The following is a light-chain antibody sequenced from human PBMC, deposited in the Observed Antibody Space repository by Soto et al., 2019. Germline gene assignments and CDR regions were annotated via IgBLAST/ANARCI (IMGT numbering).Light chain of an antibody. CDR2: DAS. J-gene: IGKJ4*01. Sequence: EIVLTQSPATLSLSPGERATLSCRASQSVSSYLAWYQQKPGQAPRLLIYDASNRATGIPARFSGSGSGTDFTLTISSLEPEDFAVYYCQQISNWLGVTFGGGTKVEIK. V-gene: IGKV3-11*01. CDR1: QSVSSY. CDR3: QQISNWLGVT.